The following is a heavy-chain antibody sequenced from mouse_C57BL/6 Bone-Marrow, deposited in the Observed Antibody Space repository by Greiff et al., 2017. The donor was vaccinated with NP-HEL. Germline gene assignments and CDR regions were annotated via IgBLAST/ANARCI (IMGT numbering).Heavy chain of an antibody. CDR3: AGGIYDGYQGGY. Sequence: VMLVESGAELARPGASVKLSCKASGYTFTSYGISWVKQRTGQGLEWIGEIYPRSGNTYYNEKFKGKATLTADKSSSTAYMELRSLTSEASAVYFCAGGIYDGYQGGYWGQGTTLTVSS. CDR1: GYTFTSYG. V-gene: IGHV1-81*01. D-gene: IGHD2-3*01. CDR2: IYPRSGNT. J-gene: IGHJ2*01.